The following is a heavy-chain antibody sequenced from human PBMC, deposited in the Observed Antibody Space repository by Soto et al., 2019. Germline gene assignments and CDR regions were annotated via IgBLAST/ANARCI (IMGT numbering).Heavy chain of an antibody. V-gene: IGHV4-34*01. D-gene: IGHD6-19*01. Sequence: TLSLTCAVYGGSFSGYYWSWIRQPPGKGLEWIGEINHSGSTNYNPSLKSRVTISVDTSKNQFSLKLSSVTAADTAVYYCARVLKQWLSLGYMDVWGKGTTVTVSS. CDR3: ARVLKQWLSLGYMDV. CDR1: GGSFSGYY. J-gene: IGHJ6*03. CDR2: INHSGST.